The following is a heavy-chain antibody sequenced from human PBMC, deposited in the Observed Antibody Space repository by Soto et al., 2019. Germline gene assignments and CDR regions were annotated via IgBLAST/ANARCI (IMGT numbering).Heavy chain of an antibody. D-gene: IGHD3-3*01. CDR1: GFTFSSYS. CDR2: ISSSSSYI. Sequence: EVQLVESGGGLVKPGGSLRLSCAASGFTFSSYSMNWVRQAPGKGLEWVSSISSSSSYIYYADSVKGRFTISRDNAKNSLYLQMNSLRAEDTAVYYCARSTRITIFGVGAAWGQGTTVTVSS. CDR3: ARSTRITIFGVGAA. V-gene: IGHV3-21*01. J-gene: IGHJ6*02.